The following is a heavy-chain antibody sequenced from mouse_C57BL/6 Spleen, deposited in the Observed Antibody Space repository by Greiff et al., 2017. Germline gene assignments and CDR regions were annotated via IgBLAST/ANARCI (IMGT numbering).Heavy chain of an antibody. D-gene: IGHD3-1*01. V-gene: IGHV1-64*01. CDR1: GYTFTSYW. J-gene: IGHJ4*01. Sequence: QVQLKESGAELVKPGASVKLSCKASGYTFTSYWMHWVKQRPGQGLEWIGMIHPNSGSTNYNEKSKSKATLTVDKSSSTAYMQLSSLTSEDSAVYYCARSGTPYAMDYWGQGTSVTVSS. CDR3: ARSGTPYAMDY. CDR2: IHPNSGST.